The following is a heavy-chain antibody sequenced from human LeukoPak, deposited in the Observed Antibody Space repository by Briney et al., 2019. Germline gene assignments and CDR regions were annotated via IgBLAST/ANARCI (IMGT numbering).Heavy chain of an antibody. CDR3: ARSFGATSNWFDP. J-gene: IGHJ5*02. CDR1: GGSISGGGYY. V-gene: IGHV4-31*03. CDR2: IYYSGST. Sequence: SETLSLTCTVSGGSISGGGYYWSWIRQHPGKGLEWIGYIYYSGSTYYNPSLTSRVTISVDTSKSQFSLKLSSVTAADTAVYYCARSFGATSNWFDPWGQGTLVTVSS. D-gene: IGHD3-10*01.